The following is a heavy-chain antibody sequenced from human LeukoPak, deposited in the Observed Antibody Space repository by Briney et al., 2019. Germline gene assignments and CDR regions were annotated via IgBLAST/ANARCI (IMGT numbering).Heavy chain of an antibody. J-gene: IGHJ4*02. CDR3: ARGLGYCSGGSCYFPYYFDY. Sequence: SETLSLTCAVSGYSISSGYYWGWIRPPPGKGLEWIGYIYYSGSTYYNPSLKSRVTISVDTSKNQFSLKLSSVTAADTAVYYCARGLGYCSGGSCYFPYYFDYWGQGTLVTVSS. CDR1: GYSISSGYY. CDR2: IYYSGST. V-gene: IGHV4-38-2*01. D-gene: IGHD2-15*01.